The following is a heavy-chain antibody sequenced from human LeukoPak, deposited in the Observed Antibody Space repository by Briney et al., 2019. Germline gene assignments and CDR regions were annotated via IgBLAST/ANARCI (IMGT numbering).Heavy chain of an antibody. Sequence: SETLSLTCAVYGGSFSGYYWSWIRQPPGKGLEWIGEINHSGSTNYNPPLKSRVTISVDTSKNQFSLKLSSVTAADTGVYYCATGSGYGVFDYWGQGTLVTVSS. D-gene: IGHD3-3*01. CDR3: ATGSGYGVFDY. CDR1: GGSFSGYY. V-gene: IGHV4-34*01. J-gene: IGHJ4*02. CDR2: INHSGST.